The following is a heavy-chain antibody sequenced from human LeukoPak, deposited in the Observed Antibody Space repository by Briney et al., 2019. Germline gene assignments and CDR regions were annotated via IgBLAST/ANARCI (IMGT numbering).Heavy chain of an antibody. Sequence: PGGSLRLSCAASGFTFSSYSMNRVRQAPGKGLEWVSSISSSSSYIYYADSVKGRFTISRDNAKNSLYLQMNSLRAEDTAVYYCARERDNGYVKGWFDPWGQGTLVTVSS. V-gene: IGHV3-21*01. J-gene: IGHJ5*02. CDR1: GFTFSSYS. CDR3: ARERDNGYVKGWFDP. D-gene: IGHD5-12*01. CDR2: ISSSSSYI.